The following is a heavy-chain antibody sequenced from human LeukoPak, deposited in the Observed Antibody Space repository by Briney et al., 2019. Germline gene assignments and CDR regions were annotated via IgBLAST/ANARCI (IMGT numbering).Heavy chain of an antibody. CDR3: VRKWNGGFDI. CDR2: MSDTGAYT. CDR1: RFTFSNYA. D-gene: IGHD1-1*01. V-gene: IGHV3-23*01. Sequence: PGGSLRLSCAASRFTFSNYAMSWVRQAPGKGLEWVSDMSDTGAYTNYLGSVKGRFTISRDYSENMLYLQMSSLRVEDTAVYYCVRKWNGGFDIWGQGTMVTVSS. J-gene: IGHJ3*02.